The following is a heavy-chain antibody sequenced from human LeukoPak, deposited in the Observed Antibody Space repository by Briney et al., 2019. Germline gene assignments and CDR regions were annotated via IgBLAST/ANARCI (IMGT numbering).Heavy chain of an antibody. Sequence: ASVKVSCKASGYTFTGYYMHWVRQAPGQGLEWMGWINPNSGGTNYAQKFQGRVTMTRDTSISTAYMELSKLRSDDTAVYYCARDAPNSSTSWYFDLWGRGTLVTVSS. V-gene: IGHV1-2*02. CDR1: GYTFTGYY. CDR2: INPNSGGT. D-gene: IGHD4-23*01. CDR3: ARDAPNSSTSWYFDL. J-gene: IGHJ2*01.